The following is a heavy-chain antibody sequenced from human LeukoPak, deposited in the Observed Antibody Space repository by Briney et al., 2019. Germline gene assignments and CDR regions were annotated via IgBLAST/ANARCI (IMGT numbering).Heavy chain of an antibody. Sequence: PGRSLRLTCVASGFTFSNYPMHCVRQAPAKGREWVTIISDGGSQKYYADSVKGRFTISRDDSKNTVYVEMNSLRAEDTAVYYCAKDEAAYDSSGYYHIDYWGQGTLVTVSS. J-gene: IGHJ4*02. V-gene: IGHV3-30*04. D-gene: IGHD3-22*01. CDR3: AKDEAAYDSSGYYHIDY. CDR1: GFTFSNYP. CDR2: ISDGGSQK.